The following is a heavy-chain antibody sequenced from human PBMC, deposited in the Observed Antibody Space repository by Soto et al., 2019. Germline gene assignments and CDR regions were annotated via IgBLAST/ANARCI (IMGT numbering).Heavy chain of an antibody. CDR1: GGSISSYY. D-gene: IGHD3-10*01. J-gene: IGHJ4*02. CDR2: IYYSGST. V-gene: IGHV4-59*01. CDR3: SRAPRGNYGYPSYFDY. Sequence: SETLSLTCTVSGGSISSYYWSWIRQPPGKGLEWIGYIYYSGSTNYNPSLKSRVTISVDTSKNQFSLKLSSVTAADTAVYYCSRAPRGNYGYPSYFDYWGQGTLVTVSS.